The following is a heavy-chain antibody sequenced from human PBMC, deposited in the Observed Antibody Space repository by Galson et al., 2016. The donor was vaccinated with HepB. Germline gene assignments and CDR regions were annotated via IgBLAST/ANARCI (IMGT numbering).Heavy chain of an antibody. CDR2: TWHDGSKN. CDR1: GFTFSEYG. CDR3: ARDSEFYSSMDV. V-gene: IGHV3-33*01. Sequence: SLRLSCAASGFTFSEYGMHWVRQAPGKGLEWVAVTWHDGSKNYYADSVKGRFTISRDNSKNTLYLQMISLTAGDTAVYYCARDSEFYSSMDVWGKGTTVIVSS. J-gene: IGHJ6*03. D-gene: IGHD1-14*01.